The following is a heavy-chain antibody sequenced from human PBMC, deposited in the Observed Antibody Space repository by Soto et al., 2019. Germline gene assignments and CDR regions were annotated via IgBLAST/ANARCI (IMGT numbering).Heavy chain of an antibody. CDR2: ISGSGGST. Sequence: EVQLLESGGGLVQPGGSLRLSCAASGFTFSSYAMSWVRQAPGKGLEWVSAISGSGGSTYYADSVKGRFTISRDNSKNKLYLQKNSLIAEDTAVYYCAKAGGYARLEAFDIWGQGTMVTV. D-gene: IGHD3-16*01. CDR3: AKAGGYARLEAFDI. J-gene: IGHJ3*02. V-gene: IGHV3-23*01. CDR1: GFTFSSYA.